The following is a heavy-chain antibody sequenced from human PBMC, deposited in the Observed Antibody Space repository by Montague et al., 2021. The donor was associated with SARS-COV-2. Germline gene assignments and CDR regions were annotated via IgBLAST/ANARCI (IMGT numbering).Heavy chain of an antibody. V-gene: IGHV4-30-2*01. CDR2: IYHSGST. CDR1: GGFISSGGYS. D-gene: IGHD3-10*01. Sequence: TLSLTCAVSGGFISSGGYSWNWIRQPPGKGLEWIGYIYHSGSTYYNPSLKSRVTISLESSKNQFSLNLTSVTAADTAVYYCARGSMVRGGKVYYGVDVWGQGTTVTVSS. J-gene: IGHJ6*02. CDR3: ARGSMVRGGKVYYGVDV.